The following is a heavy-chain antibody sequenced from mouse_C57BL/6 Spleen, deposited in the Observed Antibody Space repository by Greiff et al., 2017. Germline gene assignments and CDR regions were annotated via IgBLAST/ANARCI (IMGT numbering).Heavy chain of an antibody. CDR1: GYTFTSYW. CDR3: ARGGDGYFDY. J-gene: IGHJ2*01. Sequence: QVQLKQPGAELVRPGSSVKLSCKASGYTFTSYWMDWVKQRPGQGLEWIGNIYPSDSETHYNQKFKDKATLTVDKSSSTAYMQLSSLTSEDSAVYYCARGGDGYFDYWGQGTTLTVSS. CDR2: IYPSDSET. V-gene: IGHV1-61*01. D-gene: IGHD3-3*01.